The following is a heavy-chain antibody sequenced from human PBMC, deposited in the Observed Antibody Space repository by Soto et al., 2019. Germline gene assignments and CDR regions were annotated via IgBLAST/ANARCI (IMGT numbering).Heavy chain of an antibody. V-gene: IGHV4-31*03. CDR2: IYYSGST. Sequence: PSETLSLTCTVSGGSISSGGYYWGWIRQHPGKGLEWIGYIYYSGSTYYNPSLKSRVTISVDTSKNQFSLKLSSVTAADTAVYYCARELKYDFWRGPLFDYWGQGTIVTVYS. CDR1: GGSISSGGYY. D-gene: IGHD3-3*01. J-gene: IGHJ4*02. CDR3: ARELKYDFWRGPLFDY.